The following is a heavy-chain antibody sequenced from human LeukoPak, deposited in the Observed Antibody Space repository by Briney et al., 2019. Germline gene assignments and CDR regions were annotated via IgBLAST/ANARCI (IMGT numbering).Heavy chain of an antibody. Sequence: HSGGSLRLSCAASGFTFSDYYMSWVRQAPGKGLEWVSAISGSGGSTYYADSVKGRFTISRDNSKNTLYLQMNSLRAEDTAVYYCAKGPGLRTYWGQGTLVTVSS. D-gene: IGHD1-14*01. J-gene: IGHJ4*02. CDR2: ISGSGGST. V-gene: IGHV3-23*01. CDR3: AKGPGLRTY. CDR1: GFTFSDYY.